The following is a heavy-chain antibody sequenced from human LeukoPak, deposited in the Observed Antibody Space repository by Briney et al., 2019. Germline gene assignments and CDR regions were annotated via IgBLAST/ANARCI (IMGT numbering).Heavy chain of an antibody. J-gene: IGHJ4*02. CDR3: AREEAVFGVVIPLDY. V-gene: IGHV3-74*01. Sequence: GGSLRLSCAASGFTFSSHWMHWVRQAPGKGLVWVSRINSDGSSTSYADSVKGRFTISRDNAKNTLYLQMNSLRAEDTAVYYCAREEAVFGVVIPLDYWGQGTLVTVSS. CDR2: INSDGSST. D-gene: IGHD3-3*01. CDR1: GFTFSSHW.